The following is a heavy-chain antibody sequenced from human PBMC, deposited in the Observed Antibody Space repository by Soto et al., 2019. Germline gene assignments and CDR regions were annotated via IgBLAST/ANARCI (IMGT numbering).Heavy chain of an antibody. CDR3: AKAYSSSWYFQYYYYGMDV. D-gene: IGHD6-13*01. J-gene: IGHJ6*02. CDR2: ISYDGSNK. V-gene: IGHV3-30*18. Sequence: QVQLVESGGGVVQPGRSLRLSCAASGFTFSSYGMLWVRQAPGKGLEWVAVISYDGSNKYYADSVKGRFTISRDNSKNTLYLQMNSLRAEDTAVYYCAKAYSSSWYFQYYYYGMDVWGQGTTVTVSS. CDR1: GFTFSSYG.